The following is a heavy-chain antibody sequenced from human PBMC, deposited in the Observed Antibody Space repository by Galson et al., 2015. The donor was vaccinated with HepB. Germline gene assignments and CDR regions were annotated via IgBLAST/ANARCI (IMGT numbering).Heavy chain of an antibody. J-gene: IGHJ6*02. Sequence: SLRLSCAASGFTFSYHGMHWVRQAPGKGLEWVAVIWSDGRNEHYADSVKGRFTISRDNFKNTLYLQMNSLRDDDTAVYYCARDLGGVDGDGLDVWGQRSAVTVSS. CDR1: GFTFSYHG. CDR3: ARDLGGVDGDGLDV. V-gene: IGHV3-33*01. CDR2: IWSDGRNE. D-gene: IGHD5-24*01.